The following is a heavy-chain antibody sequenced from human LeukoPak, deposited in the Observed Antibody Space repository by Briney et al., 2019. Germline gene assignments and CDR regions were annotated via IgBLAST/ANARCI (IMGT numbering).Heavy chain of an antibody. J-gene: IGHJ6*03. V-gene: IGHV1-2*02. Sequence: ASVKVSCKASGYTFTGYYMHWVRQAPGQGLEWMGWINPNSGGTNYAQKFQGRVTMTRDTSISTAYMELSSLRSEDTAVYYCARGRGYSSSWYAAGSNYYYMDVWGKGTTVTISS. CDR3: ARGRGYSSSWYAAGSNYYYMDV. CDR1: GYTFTGYY. CDR2: INPNSGGT. D-gene: IGHD6-13*01.